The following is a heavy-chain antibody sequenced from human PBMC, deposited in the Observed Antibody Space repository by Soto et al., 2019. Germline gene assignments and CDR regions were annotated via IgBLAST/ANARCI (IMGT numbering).Heavy chain of an antibody. CDR2: IYYSGST. CDR1: GGSISSSSYY. D-gene: IGHD3-22*01. V-gene: IGHV4-39*01. J-gene: IGHJ6*02. CDR3: AGFGLFPPYYYGMDV. Sequence: PSETLSLTCTVSGGSISSSSYYWGWIRQPPGKGLEWIGSIYYSGSTYYNPSLKSRVTISVDTSKNQFSLKLSSVTAADTAVYYCAGFGLFPPYYYGMDVWGQGTTVTVSS.